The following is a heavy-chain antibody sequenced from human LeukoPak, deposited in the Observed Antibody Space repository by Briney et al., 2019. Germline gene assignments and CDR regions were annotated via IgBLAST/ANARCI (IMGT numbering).Heavy chain of an antibody. CDR3: ARHGSEWELLLYYYGMDV. CDR2: ISSSSSYI. V-gene: IGHV3-21*01. J-gene: IGHJ6*02. CDR1: GFTFSCYS. Sequence: SGGSLRLSCAASGFTFSCYSMNWVRQAPGKGLEWVSSISSSSSYIYYADSVKGRFTVSRDNAKSSLYLQMNSLRAEDTAVYYCARHGSEWELLLYYYGMDVWGQGTTVTVSS. D-gene: IGHD1-26*01.